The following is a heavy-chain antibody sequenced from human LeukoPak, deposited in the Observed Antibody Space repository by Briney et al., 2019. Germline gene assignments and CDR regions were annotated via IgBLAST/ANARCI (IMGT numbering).Heavy chain of an antibody. Sequence: SETLSLTCAVYGGSFSGYYWSWIRQPPGKGLEWIGEINHSGSTNYNPSLKSRVTISVDTSKNQFSLKLSSVTAADTAVYYCARHSQYYYDGSGMFDYWGQGTPVTVSS. CDR1: GGSFSGYY. CDR2: INHSGST. CDR3: ARHSQYYYDGSGMFDY. D-gene: IGHD3-22*01. J-gene: IGHJ4*02. V-gene: IGHV4-34*01.